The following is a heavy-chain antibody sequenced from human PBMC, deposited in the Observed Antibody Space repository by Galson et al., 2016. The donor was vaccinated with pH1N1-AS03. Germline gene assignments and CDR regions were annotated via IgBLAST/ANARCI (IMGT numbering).Heavy chain of an antibody. CDR1: GFTFSTFA. CDR3: ARGRDYYDTSVYYLFDY. CDR2: ITYDGSDK. D-gene: IGHD3-22*01. V-gene: IGHV3-30*04. Sequence: SLRLSCAASGFTFSTFAIHWVRQAPGKGLEWVAVITYDGSDKYYAESVKGRFTISRENSKKTVYLQVNSLGAEDTAVYYCARGRDYYDTSVYYLFDYWGQGTLVTVSS. J-gene: IGHJ4*02.